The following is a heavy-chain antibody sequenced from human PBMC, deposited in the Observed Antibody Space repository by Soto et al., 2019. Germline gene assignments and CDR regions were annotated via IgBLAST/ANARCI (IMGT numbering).Heavy chain of an antibody. V-gene: IGHV3-33*01. CDR3: ARDRDVHTGFGKDY. D-gene: IGHD3-16*01. Sequence: QVQLVESGGGVVQPGRSLRLSCAASGFTFRSDGMHWVRQAPGKGLEWVAFIWHDGGNKFYAASVKGRFTIYRDNSKNTLYLQMTSLSAEDTSMYYCARDRDVHTGFGKDYWGQGTLVTVSS. CDR1: GFTFRSDG. CDR2: IWHDGGNK. J-gene: IGHJ4*02.